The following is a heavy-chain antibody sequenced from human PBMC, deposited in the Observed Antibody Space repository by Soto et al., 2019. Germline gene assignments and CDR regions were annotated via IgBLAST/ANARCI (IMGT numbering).Heavy chain of an antibody. D-gene: IGHD3-16*01. J-gene: IGHJ4*02. Sequence: GGSLRLSCSASGFTFSSYGMHWVRQAPGKGLEWVAVIWYDGSNKYYADSVKGRFTISRDNSKNTLYLQMNSLRAEDTAVYYCARDLGMVTFDYWGQGTLVTVSS. V-gene: IGHV3-33*01. CDR1: GFTFSSYG. CDR2: IWYDGSNK. CDR3: ARDLGMVTFDY.